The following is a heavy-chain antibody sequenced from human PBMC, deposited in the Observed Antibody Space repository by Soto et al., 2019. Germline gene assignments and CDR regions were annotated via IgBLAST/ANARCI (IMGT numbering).Heavy chain of an antibody. Sequence: GASVKVSCKASGYTFTGYYMHWVRQAPGQGLEWMGWINPNSGGTNYAQKFQGRVTMTRDTSISTAYMELSRLRSDDTAVYYRARAHSSSWYPSDYWGQGTLVTVSS. CDR3: ARAHSSSWYPSDY. J-gene: IGHJ4*02. CDR1: GYTFTGYY. CDR2: INPNSGGT. D-gene: IGHD6-13*01. V-gene: IGHV1-2*02.